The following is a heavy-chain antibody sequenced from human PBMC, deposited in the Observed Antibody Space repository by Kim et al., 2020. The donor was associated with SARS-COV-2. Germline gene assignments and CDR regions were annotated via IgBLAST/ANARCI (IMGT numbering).Heavy chain of an antibody. CDR3: ARRSAPENYFDQ. D-gene: IGHD6-25*01. J-gene: IGHJ4*02. Sequence: TYNPSLKSRVTLSVETSKNRFSLKLTSVTAADTAIYYCARRSAPENYFDQWGQGTLVTVSS. V-gene: IGHV4-59*08.